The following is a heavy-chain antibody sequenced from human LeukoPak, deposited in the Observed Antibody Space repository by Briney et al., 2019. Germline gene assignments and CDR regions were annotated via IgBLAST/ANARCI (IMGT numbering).Heavy chain of an antibody. CDR1: GYTFTSYG. CDR2: ISAYNGNT. V-gene: IGHV1-18*01. CDR3: AREDYYYDSSGHPDYYFDY. J-gene: IGHJ4*02. Sequence: ASVKVSCKASGYTFTSYGISGVRQAPGQGLEWMGWISAYNGNTNYAQKLQGRVTMTTDTSTSTAYMELRSLRSDDTAVYYCAREDYYYDSSGHPDYYFDYWGQGTLVTVSS. D-gene: IGHD3-22*01.